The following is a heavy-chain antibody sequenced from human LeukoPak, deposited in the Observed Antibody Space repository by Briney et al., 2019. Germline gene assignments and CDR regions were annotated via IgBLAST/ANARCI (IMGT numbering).Heavy chain of an antibody. Sequence: GGSLRLSCAASGFTFSSYAMSWVRQAPGKGLEWVSALDGSGGSTYYADSVKGRFTIYRDNSKNTPYLQMNSLRVEDTGVYYCARDSPVATVWGQGTLVTVSS. J-gene: IGHJ4*02. CDR1: GFTFSSYA. D-gene: IGHD5-12*01. CDR2: LDGSGGST. V-gene: IGHV3-23*01. CDR3: ARDSPVATV.